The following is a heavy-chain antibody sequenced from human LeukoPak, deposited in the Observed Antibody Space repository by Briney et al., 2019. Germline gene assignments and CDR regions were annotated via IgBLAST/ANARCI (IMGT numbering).Heavy chain of an antibody. V-gene: IGHV3-48*03. Sequence: GGSLRLSCAASGFTFSSYEMNWVRQAPGEGLEWVSYISSSGSTIYYADSVKGRFTISRDNAKNSLYLRMNSLRAEDTAVYYCARWAAAIGIDWFDPWGQGTLVTVSS. J-gene: IGHJ5*02. CDR1: GFTFSSYE. CDR3: ARWAAAIGIDWFDP. D-gene: IGHD2-2*01. CDR2: ISSSGSTI.